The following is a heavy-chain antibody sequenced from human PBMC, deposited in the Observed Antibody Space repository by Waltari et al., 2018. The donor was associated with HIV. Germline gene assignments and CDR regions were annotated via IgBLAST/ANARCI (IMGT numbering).Heavy chain of an antibody. CDR2: IYTSGNT. V-gene: IGHV4-61*02. J-gene: IGHJ4*02. D-gene: IGHD3-16*01. CDR1: GGSISSGSYY. Sequence: QVQLQESGPGLVKPSQTLSLTCTVSGGSISSGSYYWGWIRQAAGKGLAWIGRIYTSGNTNYRPSLKSRGTISMDTSKNQFSLRLSSVTAADTAVYYCARELSDYGATAWFDYWGRGTLVTVSS. CDR3: ARELSDYGATAWFDY.